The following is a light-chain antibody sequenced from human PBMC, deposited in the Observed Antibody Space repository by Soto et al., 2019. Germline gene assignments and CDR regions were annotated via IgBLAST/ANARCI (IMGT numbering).Light chain of an antibody. CDR2: AAS. Sequence: EIVLTQSPGTLSLSPGDRAALSCRASETVSSDFLAWYQQKPGQAPRLLIYAASSRATGIPDRFSGSGSGTDFTLTISSLEPEDFAVYYCQQRSNWPPWTFGQGTKVDIK. V-gene: IGKV3D-20*02. CDR3: QQRSNWPPWT. CDR1: ETVSSD. J-gene: IGKJ1*01.